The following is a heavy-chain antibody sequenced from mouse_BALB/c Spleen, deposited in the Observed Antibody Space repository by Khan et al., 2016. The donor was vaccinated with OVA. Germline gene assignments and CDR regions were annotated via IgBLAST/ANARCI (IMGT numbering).Heavy chain of an antibody. CDR3: AIIYYGNDWFAY. CDR1: GLSLTNYG. CDR2: IWGDGST. D-gene: IGHD2-1*01. Sequence: QVQLKESGPGLVAPSQSLSIRCTVSGLSLTNYGVSWVHQPPGKGLEWLGVIWGDGSTNYHSVLKSRLTINKDNSKSQVFVKLNSLQPDDTATYFCAIIYYGNDWFAYWGQGTLVTVSA. V-gene: IGHV2-3*01. J-gene: IGHJ3*01.